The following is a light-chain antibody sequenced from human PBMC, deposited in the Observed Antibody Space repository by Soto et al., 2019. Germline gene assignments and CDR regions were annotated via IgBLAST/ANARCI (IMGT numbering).Light chain of an antibody. V-gene: IGKV1-39*01. CDR1: QSISSY. J-gene: IGKJ3*01. CDR2: AAS. CDR3: QQSFSGFT. Sequence: DLQMTQSPSSLSASVGDRVTITCRASQSISSYLNWYQQKPGKAPKFLIYAASSLQSGAPSRFSGSGSGTDFTLTISSLQPEDFATYYCQQSFSGFTFGPGTKVDMK.